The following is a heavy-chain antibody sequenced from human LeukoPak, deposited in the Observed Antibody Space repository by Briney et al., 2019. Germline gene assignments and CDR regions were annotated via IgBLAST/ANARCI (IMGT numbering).Heavy chain of an antibody. CDR2: IRGTGSST. D-gene: IGHD3-16*01. CDR1: GFTFSSYA. V-gene: IGHV3-23*01. CDR3: AKDGSWGDYYFYFYMDV. Sequence: GGSLRLSCGASGFTFSSYAMAWVRQAPGKGLEWESAIRGTGSSTYYADSVKGRFTISRDNSKNTLYIQMNSLRAEDTAVYYCAKDGSWGDYYFYFYMDVWGTGTTVTVSS. J-gene: IGHJ6*03.